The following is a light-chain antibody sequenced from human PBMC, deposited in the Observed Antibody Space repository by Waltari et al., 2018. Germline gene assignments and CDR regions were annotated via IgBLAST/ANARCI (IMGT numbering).Light chain of an antibody. CDR3: CSYTGTYTHWV. CDR1: CNDLRAYNY. Sequence: QSALTQPRSVSGSPGQSVTIFCTGTCNDLRAYNYVSWHQQHPGKAPKLMIYDVSKRPSGVPDRFSASKSGNTASLTISGLQAEDEADYYCCSYTGTYTHWVFGGGTKLTVL. CDR2: DVS. J-gene: IGLJ3*02. V-gene: IGLV2-11*01.